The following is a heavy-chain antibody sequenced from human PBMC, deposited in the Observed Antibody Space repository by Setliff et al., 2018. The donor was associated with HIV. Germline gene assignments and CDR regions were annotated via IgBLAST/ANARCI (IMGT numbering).Heavy chain of an antibody. CDR2: IKSIISGGTT. J-gene: IGHJ4*02. D-gene: IGHD2-21*02. Sequence: PGGSLRLSCAASGFSVSDDWMSWVRQTPGKRLEWVGRIKSIISGGTTDYAAPVKDRLTISRDDSRNMLYLQMNSLKTEDTALYYCATDNCGGDCYLNYWGLGTLVTVSS. CDR1: GFSVSDDW. V-gene: IGHV3-15*01. CDR3: ATDNCGGDCYLNY.